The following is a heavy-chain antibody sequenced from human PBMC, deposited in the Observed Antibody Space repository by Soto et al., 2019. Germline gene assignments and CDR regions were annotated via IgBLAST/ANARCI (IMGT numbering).Heavy chain of an antibody. V-gene: IGHV3-30-3*01. CDR3: ARDPLVAAAGPFFDS. CDR1: GFTFSSYA. CDR2: ISYDGSNK. Sequence: QVQLVESGGGVVQPGRSLRLSCAASGFTFSSYAMHWVRQAPGKGLEWVAVISYDGSNKYYADSVKGRFTISRDNSKNTLYLQMNSLRAEDTAVYYCARDPLVAAAGPFFDSWGQGTLVTVSS. J-gene: IGHJ4*02. D-gene: IGHD6-13*01.